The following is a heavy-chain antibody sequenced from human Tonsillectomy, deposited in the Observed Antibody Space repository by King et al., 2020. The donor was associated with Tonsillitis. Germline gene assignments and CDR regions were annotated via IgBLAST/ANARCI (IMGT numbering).Heavy chain of an antibody. CDR2: IYYSGST. D-gene: IGHD5-24*01. Sequence: QLQESGPGLVKPSETLFLTCTVSGGSISSSSYYWGWIRQPPGKGLEWIGSIYYSGSTYYNPSLKSRVTISVDTSKNQFSLKLSSVTAADTAVYYCARHTDGLYYFDYWGQGTLVTVSS. CDR3: ARHTDGLYYFDY. CDR1: GGSISSSSYY. V-gene: IGHV4-39*01. J-gene: IGHJ4*02.